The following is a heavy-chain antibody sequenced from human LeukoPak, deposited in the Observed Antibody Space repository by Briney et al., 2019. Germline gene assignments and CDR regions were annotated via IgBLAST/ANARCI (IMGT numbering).Heavy chain of an antibody. Sequence: GGALRLSCAASGFTFSSYSMNWVRQTPGKGLEWVSSISSSSSYIYYADSVKGRFTISRDNAKNSLYLQMNSLRAEDTAVYYCAKDWGSSGYYPYYFDCWGQGTLVTVSS. CDR1: GFTFSSYS. D-gene: IGHD3-22*01. CDR3: AKDWGSSGYYPYYFDC. V-gene: IGHV3-21*01. CDR2: ISSSSSYI. J-gene: IGHJ4*02.